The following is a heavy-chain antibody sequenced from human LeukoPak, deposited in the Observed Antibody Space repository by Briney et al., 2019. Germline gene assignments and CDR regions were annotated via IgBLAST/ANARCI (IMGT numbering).Heavy chain of an antibody. CDR1: GFTVSSNY. V-gene: IGHV3-66*01. J-gene: IGHJ4*02. Sequence: GGSLRLSSAASGFTVSSNYMTWVRQAPGKGLEWVSLINSGGGTFYADSAKGRFTISRDNSKNTLYLQMNSLRAEYTPVYYCARWVNNGGEGCYIDYWGQGTLVTVSS. CDR3: ARWVNNGGEGCYIDY. D-gene: IGHD2-21*01. CDR2: INSGGGT.